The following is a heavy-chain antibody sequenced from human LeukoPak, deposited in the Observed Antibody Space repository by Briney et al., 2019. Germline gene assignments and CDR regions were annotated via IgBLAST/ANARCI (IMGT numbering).Heavy chain of an antibody. CDR2: INPNSGGT. D-gene: IGHD3-22*01. Sequence: ASVKVSCKASGYTFTSYYMHWVRQAPGQGLEWMGWINPNSGGTNYAQKFQGRVTMTRDTSISTAYMELSRLRSDDTAVYYCARGRSYYDSRELDYWGQGTLVTVSS. J-gene: IGHJ4*02. V-gene: IGHV1-2*02. CDR1: GYTFTSYY. CDR3: ARGRSYYDSRELDY.